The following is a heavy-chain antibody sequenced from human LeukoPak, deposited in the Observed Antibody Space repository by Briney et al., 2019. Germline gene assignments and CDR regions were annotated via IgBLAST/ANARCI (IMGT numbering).Heavy chain of an antibody. CDR2: ISAYNGNT. V-gene: IGHV1-18*01. CDR3: ARTSPRYYYDSSGYNDY. CDR1: GYTFTSYG. D-gene: IGHD3-22*01. J-gene: IGHJ4*02. Sequence: ASVKVSCKASGYTFTSYGISWVRQAPGQGLEWMGWISAYNGNTNYAQKLQGRVTMTTDTSTSTAYMELRSLRSDDTAVYYCARTSPRYYYDSSGYNDYWGQGTLVTVSS.